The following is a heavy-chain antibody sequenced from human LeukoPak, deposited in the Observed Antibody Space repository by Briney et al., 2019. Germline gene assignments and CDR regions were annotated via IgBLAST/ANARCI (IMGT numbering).Heavy chain of an antibody. J-gene: IGHJ4*02. CDR1: GFTLSSYD. D-gene: IGHD3-22*01. Sequence: GGSLRLSCAASGFTLSSYDMFWVRQAPGKGLEWVSLISSSGASTSYADSVKGRFTISRDNSKNTLYLQMNSLRAEDTAVYYCAKGGDSSLIRPFDYWGQGTLVTVSS. V-gene: IGHV3-23*01. CDR3: AKGGDSSLIRPFDY. CDR2: ISSSGAST.